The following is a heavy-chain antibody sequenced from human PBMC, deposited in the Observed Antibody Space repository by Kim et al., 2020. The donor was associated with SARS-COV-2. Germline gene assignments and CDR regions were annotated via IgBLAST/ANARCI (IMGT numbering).Heavy chain of an antibody. D-gene: IGHD3-10*01. CDR2: LANTGTT. J-gene: IGHJ5*02. CDR1: GDSISSSPYY. Sequence: SETLSHTCTVSGDSISSSPYYWGWIRQPPGKGLEWVGSLANTGTTIYNPSLKSRVTVSLDTSKNQFSLTLRSVTAADTAVYYCARDARFNSGHDWFDPWG. V-gene: IGHV4-39*07. CDR3: ARDARFNSGHDWFDP.